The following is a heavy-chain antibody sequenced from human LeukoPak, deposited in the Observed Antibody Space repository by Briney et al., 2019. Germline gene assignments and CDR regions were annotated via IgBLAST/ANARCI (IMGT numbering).Heavy chain of an antibody. V-gene: IGHV3-7*01. CDR2: IKQDKSEK. CDR3: ARDGYKDRYFDY. J-gene: IGHJ4*02. Sequence: GGSLRLSCTASGFTFTNYWMSWVPQAPGKGLKWWANIKQDKSEKHYVGSVRGRFTISRDNAKNSVFLQMNSLRAEDTAVYYCARDGYKDRYFDYWGQGTLVTVSS. D-gene: IGHD5-24*01. CDR1: GFTFTNYW.